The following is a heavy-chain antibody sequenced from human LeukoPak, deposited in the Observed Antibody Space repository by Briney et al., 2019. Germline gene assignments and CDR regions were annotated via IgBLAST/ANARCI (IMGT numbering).Heavy chain of an antibody. CDR1: GGSISSSSYY. J-gene: IGHJ3*02. CDR3: AREPADAFDI. CDR2: INHSGST. Sequence: SETLSLTCTVSGGSISSSSYYWSWIRQPPGKGLEWIGEINHSGSTNYNPSLKSRVTISVDTSKNQFSLKLSSVTAADTAVYYCAREPADAFDIWGQGTMVTVSS. V-gene: IGHV4-39*07. D-gene: IGHD1-14*01.